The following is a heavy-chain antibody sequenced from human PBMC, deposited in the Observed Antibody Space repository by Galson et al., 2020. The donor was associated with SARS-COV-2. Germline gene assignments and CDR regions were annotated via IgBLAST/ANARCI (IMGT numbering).Heavy chain of an antibody. CDR2: IYPGDSDT. V-gene: IGHV5-51*01. CDR1: GYSFTNYW. D-gene: IGHD2-2*01. Sequence: KIGESLKISCKGSGYSFTNYWIGWVRQMPGKGLEWMGIIYPGDSDTRYSPSFQGQVTISADKSISTAYLQWRSLKASDTAMYYCARHRYCSSISCHPPPGVDYWGQGTLVTVSS. CDR3: ARHRYCSSISCHPPPGVDY. J-gene: IGHJ4*02.